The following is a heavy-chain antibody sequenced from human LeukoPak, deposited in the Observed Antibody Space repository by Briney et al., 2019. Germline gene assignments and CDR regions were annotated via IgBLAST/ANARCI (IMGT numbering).Heavy chain of an antibody. CDR3: ARDATHGPDSSGYYSDY. V-gene: IGHV3-7*01. CDR1: GFTFSSYW. Sequence: GGSLRLSCAASGFTFSSYWMSWVRQAPGKGLEWVANIKQDGSEKYYVDSVKGRFTTSRDNAKNSLYLQMNSLRAEDTAVYYCARDATHGPDSSGYYSDYWGQGTLVTVSS. J-gene: IGHJ4*02. D-gene: IGHD3-22*01. CDR2: IKQDGSEK.